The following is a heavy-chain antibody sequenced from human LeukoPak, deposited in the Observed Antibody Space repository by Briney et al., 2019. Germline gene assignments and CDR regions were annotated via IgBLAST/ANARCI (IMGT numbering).Heavy chain of an antibody. CDR2: IIPIFGTA. V-gene: IGHV1-69*13. CDR3: ARSYSYSSGYRHFQH. Sequence: SVKVSCKASGGTFSSYAISWVRQAPGQGLEWMGGIIPIFGTANYAQKLQGRVTITADESTSTACMELSSLRSEDTAVYYCARSYSYSSGYRHFQHWGQGTLVTVSS. J-gene: IGHJ1*01. CDR1: GGTFSSYA. D-gene: IGHD3-22*01.